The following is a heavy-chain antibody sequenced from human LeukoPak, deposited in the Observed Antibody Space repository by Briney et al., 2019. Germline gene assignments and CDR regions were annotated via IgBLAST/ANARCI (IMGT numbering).Heavy chain of an antibody. CDR3: ARAGSWKGYFNY. V-gene: IGHV4-39*07. CDR1: GGSINNTLFY. Sequence: PSETLSLTCTVSGGSINNTLFYWGWIRQPPGKGLGWIGTVYYDGINYSSPSLKSRVATSVDTSKHQFSLNLSSVTAADTAVYYCARAGSWKGYFNYWGQGTLVTLSS. J-gene: IGHJ4*02. CDR2: VYYDGIN. D-gene: IGHD6-13*01.